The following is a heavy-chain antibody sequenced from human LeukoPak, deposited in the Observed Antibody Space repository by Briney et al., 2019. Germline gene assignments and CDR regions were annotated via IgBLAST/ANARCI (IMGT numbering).Heavy chain of an antibody. CDR3: AKNKGLLGPNYCMDV. D-gene: IGHD2-15*01. CDR1: GFTLTPLA. J-gene: IGHJ6*03. Sequence: PGGPLPLFCTASGFTLTPLAMIWPRQAPGKALEWVSTLSSWGVRTDDADSVKGPFTISRDDSMNTVFLQMNSLRGDDTAIYYCAKNKGLLGPNYCMDVWGKGTTVTVSS. V-gene: IGHV3-23*01. CDR2: LSSWGVRT.